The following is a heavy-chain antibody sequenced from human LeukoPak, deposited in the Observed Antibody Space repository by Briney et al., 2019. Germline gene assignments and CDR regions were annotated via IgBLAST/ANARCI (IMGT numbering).Heavy chain of an antibody. CDR3: AKVSTWSKYYFDY. CDR1: GFTFSSYA. V-gene: IGHV3-30*02. CDR2: IRFDGNSK. D-gene: IGHD6-13*01. J-gene: IGHJ4*02. Sequence: GGSLRLSCAASGFTFSSYAMSWVRQAPGKGLESVAFIRFDGNSKYYADSVKGRFTISRDNSKNTLYLQMNSLRAEDTAVYYCAKVSTWSKYYFDYWGQGTLVTVSS.